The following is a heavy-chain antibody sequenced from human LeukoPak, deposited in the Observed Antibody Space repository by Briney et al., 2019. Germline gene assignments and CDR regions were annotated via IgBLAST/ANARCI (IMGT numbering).Heavy chain of an antibody. J-gene: IGHJ2*01. V-gene: IGHV5-51*01. Sequence: GESLKISCKGSGYSFTSYWIGWVRQMPGKGLEWMGIIYPGDSGTRYSPSFQGQVTISADKSISTAYLQWSSLRASDSAIYYCARRGGFGGPANYWHFDLWGRGTLVTVSS. CDR3: ARRGGFGGPANYWHFDL. D-gene: IGHD1-26*01. CDR1: GYSFTSYW. CDR2: IYPGDSGT.